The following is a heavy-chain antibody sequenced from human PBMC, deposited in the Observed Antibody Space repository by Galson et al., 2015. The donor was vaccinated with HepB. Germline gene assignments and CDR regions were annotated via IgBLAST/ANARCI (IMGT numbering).Heavy chain of an antibody. J-gene: IGHJ4*02. Sequence: SLRLSCAASGFTFSSYSMNWVRQAPGKGLEWVSSISSSSSYIYYADSVKGRFTISRDNAKNSLYLQMNSLRAEDTAVYYCARGNVGYGDYFDYWGQGTLVTVSS. V-gene: IGHV3-21*01. CDR2: ISSSSSYI. CDR1: GFTFSSYS. D-gene: IGHD4-17*01. CDR3: ARGNVGYGDYFDY.